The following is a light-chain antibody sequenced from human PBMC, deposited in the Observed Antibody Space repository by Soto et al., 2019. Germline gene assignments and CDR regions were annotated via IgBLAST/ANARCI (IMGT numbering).Light chain of an antibody. J-gene: IGLJ2*01. V-gene: IGLV1-40*01. CDR1: SSNIGAGYV. Sequence: QSVLTQPPSVSGAPGQRVTISCTGSSSNIGAGYVVHWYQQLPGTAPKLLIYGNSNRPSGVPDRFSASRSDSSASLAITGLRAEDEADYYCQSYDSSLRVLFGGGTKVTVL. CDR3: QSYDSSLRVL. CDR2: GNS.